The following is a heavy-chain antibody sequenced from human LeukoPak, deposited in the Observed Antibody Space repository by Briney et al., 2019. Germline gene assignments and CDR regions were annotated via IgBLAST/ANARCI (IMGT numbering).Heavy chain of an antibody. V-gene: IGHV2-5*04. D-gene: IGHD4-17*01. CDR1: GSSLNTGGVG. J-gene: IGHJ4*02. CDR3: AFDPDYGRAFFDY. Sequence: SGPTLVNPTETLTLTCTFSGSSLNTGGVGVGWIRQPPGKALEWLALIYWNNDKSYSPSLRTRLTITKDTSKNQVVLTMTNMDPVDTGTYYCAFDPDYGRAFFDYWGQGALVTVSS. CDR2: IYWNNDK.